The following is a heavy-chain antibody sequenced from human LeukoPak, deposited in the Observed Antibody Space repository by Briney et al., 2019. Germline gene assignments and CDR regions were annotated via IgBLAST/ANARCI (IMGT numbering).Heavy chain of an antibody. CDR3: ARRMMLRSGHFDY. J-gene: IGHJ4*02. Sequence: GESLQISCQGSGYSFTSYWIGWVRQMPGKGLEWMGIIYPGDSDTRYSPSFQGQVTISADKSISTAYLQWSSLKASDTAMYYCARRMMLRSGHFDYWGQGTLVTVSS. V-gene: IGHV5-51*01. CDR1: GYSFTSYW. D-gene: IGHD6-19*01. CDR2: IYPGDSDT.